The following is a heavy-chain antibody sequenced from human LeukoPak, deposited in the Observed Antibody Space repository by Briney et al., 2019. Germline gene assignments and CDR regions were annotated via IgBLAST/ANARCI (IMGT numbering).Heavy chain of an antibody. V-gene: IGHV3-23*01. CDR3: AKENGLDP. J-gene: IGHJ5*02. Sequence: LTGGSLRLSCAASGFTFSSYAMSWVRQAPGKGLEWVSAITGGSSTYYADSVRGRFTISRDNSRNTLYLQMNNLRAEDTAMYYCAKENGLDPWGQGTLVTVSS. CDR1: GFTFSSYA. CDR2: ITGGSST. D-gene: IGHD2-8*01.